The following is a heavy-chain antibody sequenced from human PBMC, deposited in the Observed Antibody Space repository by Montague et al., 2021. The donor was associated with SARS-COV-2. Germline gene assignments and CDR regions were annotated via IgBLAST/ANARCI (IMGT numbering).Heavy chain of an antibody. CDR1: GTSFSGYY. Sequence: SETLSLTCAVHGTSFSGYYWNWIRQPPGKGLEWIGKINHGGSTKYNPSLKSRLTISADTSKNQFSLKLTSVAAADTAVYYCARLRDGVVPSPILGVGPYYSYYYMDVWGRGTTVTVSS. V-gene: IGHV4-34*01. CDR2: INHGGST. J-gene: IGHJ6*03. D-gene: IGHD3-10*01. CDR3: ARLRDGVVPSPILGVGPYYSYYYMDV.